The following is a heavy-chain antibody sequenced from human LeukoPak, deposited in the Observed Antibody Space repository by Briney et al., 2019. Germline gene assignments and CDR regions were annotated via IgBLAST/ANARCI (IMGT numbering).Heavy chain of an antibody. CDR3: AREWAGYGSGSYYYY. J-gene: IGHJ4*02. Sequence: SVKVSCKASGGTFSSYAIKWVRQAPGQGLEWMGGIIPLFGTANYAQKFLGRVIITADESTSTTYMYLSSLKSEDTAVYYCAREWAGYGSGSYYYYWGQGTLVTVSS. V-gene: IGHV1-69*13. CDR1: GGTFSSYA. CDR2: IIPLFGTA. D-gene: IGHD3-10*01.